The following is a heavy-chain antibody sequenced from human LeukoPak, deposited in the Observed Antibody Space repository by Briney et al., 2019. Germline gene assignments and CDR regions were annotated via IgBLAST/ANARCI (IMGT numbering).Heavy chain of an antibody. J-gene: IGHJ6*02. V-gene: IGHV4-34*01. Sequence: PSETLSLNCAVYGGSFSGYYWSWIRQPPGKGLEWIGEINHSGSTNYNPSLKSRVTISADTSKNQFSLKLSSVTAADTAVYYCASSISGWYYYYGMDVWGQGTTVTVSS. CDR1: GGSFSGYY. CDR2: INHSGST. D-gene: IGHD6-19*01. CDR3: ASSISGWYYYYGMDV.